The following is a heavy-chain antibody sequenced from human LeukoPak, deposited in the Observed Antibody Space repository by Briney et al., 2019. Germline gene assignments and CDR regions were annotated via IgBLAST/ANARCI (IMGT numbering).Heavy chain of an antibody. Sequence: SETLSLTCTVSGGSISSYHWSWIRQPPGKGLEWLGYIYYSGSTNYNPFLKSRVTISVDTSKNQFSLKLSSVTAADTAVYYCARHAGYSSGWYQELDYWGQGTLVTVSS. CDR3: ARHAGYSSGWYQELDY. CDR2: IYYSGST. J-gene: IGHJ4*02. CDR1: GGSISSYH. D-gene: IGHD6-19*01. V-gene: IGHV4-59*01.